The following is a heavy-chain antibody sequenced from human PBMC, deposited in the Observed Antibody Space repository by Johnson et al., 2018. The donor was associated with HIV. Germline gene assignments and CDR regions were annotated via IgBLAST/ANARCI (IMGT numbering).Heavy chain of an antibody. Sequence: VQLVESGGGLVKPGGSLRLSCAASGFTFSSYGMHWVRQAPGKGLEWVAVISYDGSNKYYADSVKGRFTISRDNSKNTLYLQMNSLRAEDTAVYYCARPTTVEKGEDAFDIWGQGTMVTVSS. CDR3: ARPTTVEKGEDAFDI. CDR2: ISYDGSNK. D-gene: IGHD4-23*01. CDR1: GFTFSSYG. J-gene: IGHJ3*02. V-gene: IGHV3-30*19.